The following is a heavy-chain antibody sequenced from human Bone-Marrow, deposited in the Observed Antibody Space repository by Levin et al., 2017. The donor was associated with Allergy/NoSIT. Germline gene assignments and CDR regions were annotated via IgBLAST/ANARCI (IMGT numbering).Heavy chain of an antibody. CDR2: IRGRGDTT. D-gene: IGHD7-27*01. V-gene: IGHV3-23*01. Sequence: ASVKVSCVVSGFTLSDYGTSWVRQAPGKGLEWVSSIRGRGDTTYYADSVKGRFTISRDNSKNTLYLQMNNLRAEDTALYYCASRPGEDPYYFDYWGQGALVTVSS. J-gene: IGHJ4*02. CDR1: GFTLSDYG. CDR3: ASRPGEDPYYFDY.